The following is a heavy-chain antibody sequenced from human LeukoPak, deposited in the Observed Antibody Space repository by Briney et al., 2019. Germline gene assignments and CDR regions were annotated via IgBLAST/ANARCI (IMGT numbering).Heavy chain of an antibody. Sequence: PSETLSLTCTVSGGSVSSGSYYWSWIRHPPGKGLEWIGYIYYSGSTNYNPSLKSRVTISVDTSKNQFSLKLSSVTAADTAVYYCARALMPRTYFDYWGQGTLVTVSS. J-gene: IGHJ4*02. CDR3: ARALMPRTYFDY. CDR2: IYYSGST. CDR1: GGSVSSGSYY. V-gene: IGHV4-61*01. D-gene: IGHD2-2*01.